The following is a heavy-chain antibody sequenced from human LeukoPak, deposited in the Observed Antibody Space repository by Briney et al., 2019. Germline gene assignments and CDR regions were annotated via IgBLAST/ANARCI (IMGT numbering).Heavy chain of an antibody. CDR1: GFTFSDYY. J-gene: IGHJ4*02. Sequence: GGSLRLSCAASGFTFSDYYMSWIRQAPGKGLGWVSYISSSGSTIYYADSVKGRFTISRDNAKNSLYLQMNSLRAEDTAVYYCSCGGYYDSKFDYWGQGTLVTVSS. CDR2: ISSSGSTI. D-gene: IGHD3-22*01. V-gene: IGHV3-11*01. CDR3: SCGGYYDSKFDY.